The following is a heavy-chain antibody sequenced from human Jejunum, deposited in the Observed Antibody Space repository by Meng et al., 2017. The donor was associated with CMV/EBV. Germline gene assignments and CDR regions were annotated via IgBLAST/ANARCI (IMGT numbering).Heavy chain of an antibody. D-gene: IGHD2-15*01. CDR2: INTNTGNP. CDR3: ARLYCSGGSCYTIDY. J-gene: IGHJ4*02. CDR1: GYTFTSYA. V-gene: IGHV7-4-1*02. Sequence: QGRLWQSGLEFKFPGAPVEVSCKASGYTFTSYAMNWVRQAPGQGLEWMGWINTNTGNPTYAQGFTGRFVFSLDTSVSTAYLQISSLKAADTAVYYCARLYCSGGSCYTIDYWGQGTLVTVSS.